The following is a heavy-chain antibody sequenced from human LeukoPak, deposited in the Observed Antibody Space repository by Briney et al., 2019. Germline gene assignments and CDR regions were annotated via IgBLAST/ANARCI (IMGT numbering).Heavy chain of an antibody. CDR3: ARGLEQWFDAFDI. V-gene: IGHV6-1*01. Sequence: SQTLSLTCAISGDSVSSNSAAWSWIRQSPSRGLEWLGRTYYRSKWYNDYAVSVKSRITINPDTSKNQFSLQLNSVTPEDTAVYYCARGLEQWFDAFDIWGQGTMVTVSS. J-gene: IGHJ3*02. D-gene: IGHD6-19*01. CDR1: GDSVSSNSAA. CDR2: TYYRSKWYN.